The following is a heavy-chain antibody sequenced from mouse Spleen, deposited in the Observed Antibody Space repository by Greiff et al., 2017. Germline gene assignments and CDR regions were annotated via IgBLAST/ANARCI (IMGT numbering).Heavy chain of an antibody. J-gene: IGHJ4*01. D-gene: IGHD2-4*01. CDR1: GFTFSSFG. V-gene: IGHV5-17*02. CDR2: ISSGSSTI. CDR3: ARHYDYDVNAVHF. Sequence: EVQLQESGGGLVQPGGSRKLSCAASGFTFSSFGMHWVRQAPEKGLEWVAYISSGSSTIYYADTVKGRFTISRDNPKNTLFLQMTSLRSEDTAMYYCARHYDYDVNAVHFWGKGISVTVSS.